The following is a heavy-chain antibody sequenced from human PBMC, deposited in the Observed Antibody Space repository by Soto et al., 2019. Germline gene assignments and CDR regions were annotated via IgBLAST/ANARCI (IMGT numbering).Heavy chain of an antibody. Sequence: SVKVSCKASGGTFSSYAISWVRQAPGQGLEWMGGIIPIFGTANYAQKFQGRVTITADESTSTAYMELSSLRSEDTAVYYCARDPPGGPASSNWFDPWGQGTLVTVSS. J-gene: IGHJ5*02. CDR2: IIPIFGTA. V-gene: IGHV1-69*13. D-gene: IGHD2-15*01. CDR3: ARDPPGGPASSNWFDP. CDR1: GGTFSSYA.